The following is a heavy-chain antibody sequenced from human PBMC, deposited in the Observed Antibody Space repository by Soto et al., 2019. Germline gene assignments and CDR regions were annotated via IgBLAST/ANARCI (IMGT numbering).Heavy chain of an antibody. CDR3: PYSWN. D-gene: IGHD2-15*01. V-gene: IGHV3-23*01. CDR2: ISASGGST. CDR1: GFPFDRTA. Sequence: EVQVLESGGGLGQPGGSLRLTCAASGFPFDRTAMSWVRQAPGKGLEWISGISASGGSTYYAGSVKGRFTVSRDNSKNMLYLQMNSLTADDTATYYCPYSWNWGKGILVTVS. J-gene: IGHJ4*02.